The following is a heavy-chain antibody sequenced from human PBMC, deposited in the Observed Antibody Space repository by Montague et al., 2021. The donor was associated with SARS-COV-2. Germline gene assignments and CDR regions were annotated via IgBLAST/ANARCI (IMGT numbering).Heavy chain of an antibody. CDR3: AREAVGVKSNWLDT. J-gene: IGHJ5*02. CDR1: GVSVSSNTYY. CDR2: IYFNENT. Sequence: SETLSLTCSVSGVSVSSNTYYWTWIRRPPGKGLEWIGSIYFNENTFLNPSLKSRVTTSIDTSKNHFSLRLTSVTPADTAVYYCAREAVGVKSNWLDTWGQGTLVTVSS. D-gene: IGHD1-26*01. V-gene: IGHV4-61*03.